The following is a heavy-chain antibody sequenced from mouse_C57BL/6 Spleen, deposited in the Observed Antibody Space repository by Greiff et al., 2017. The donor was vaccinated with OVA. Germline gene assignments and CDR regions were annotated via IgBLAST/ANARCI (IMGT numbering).Heavy chain of an antibody. D-gene: IGHD4-1*01. V-gene: IGHV1-80*01. CDR1: GYAFSSYW. CDR2: IYPGDGDT. CDR3: ARSPNWYYAMDY. J-gene: IGHJ4*01. Sequence: QVQLQQSGAELVKPGASVKISCKASGYAFSSYWMNWVKQRPGKGLEWIGQIYPGDGDTNYNGKFKGKATLTADKSSSTAYMQLSSLTSEYSSVYFCARSPNWYYAMDYWGQGTSVTVSS.